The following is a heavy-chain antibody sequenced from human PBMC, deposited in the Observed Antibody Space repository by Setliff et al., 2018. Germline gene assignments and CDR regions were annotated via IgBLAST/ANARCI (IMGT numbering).Heavy chain of an antibody. Sequence: GASVKVSCKASGYTFTYRYLHWVRQAPGQALEWMGWIAPFNGNTNYAQKFQDRVTITRDRSMSTAYMELSSLRSEDTAMYYCARDQGSGYAYYFDYWGQGTLVTVSS. CDR3: ARDQGSGYAYYFDY. J-gene: IGHJ4*02. CDR1: GYTFTYRY. D-gene: IGHD5-12*01. CDR2: IAPFNGNT. V-gene: IGHV1-45*02.